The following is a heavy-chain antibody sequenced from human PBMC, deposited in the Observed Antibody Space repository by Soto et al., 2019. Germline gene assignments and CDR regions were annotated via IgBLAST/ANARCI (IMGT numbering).Heavy chain of an antibody. Sequence: SETRSLTCTVSGDSTINSYWSSTRQDPGKGPEWLGYLSYNGGTNHNPSLQGRATMSVDRSQNRFSLNLNSVTAADTAVYYCARGDTWQFVELWGQGILVTVSS. J-gene: IGHJ5*02. D-gene: IGHD1-26*01. CDR1: GDSTINSY. V-gene: IGHV4-59*13. CDR3: ARGDTWQFVEL. CDR2: LSYNGGT.